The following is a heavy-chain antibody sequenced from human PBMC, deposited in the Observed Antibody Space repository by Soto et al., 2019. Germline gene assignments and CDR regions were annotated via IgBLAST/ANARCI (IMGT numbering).Heavy chain of an antibody. CDR3: TGEVASGF. V-gene: IGHV3-30*03. Sequence: QVQLVESGGGVVQPGRSLRLSCAVSGFTVSTYGMHWVRQAPGKGLEWVAVISRDGGTKYYADSVKGRFTISRDNSRNTLFREMNSLRGDDMGVYYCTGEVASGFWGQGTLVTVSS. CDR1: GFTVSTYG. CDR2: ISRDGGTK. D-gene: IGHD2-8*02. J-gene: IGHJ4*02.